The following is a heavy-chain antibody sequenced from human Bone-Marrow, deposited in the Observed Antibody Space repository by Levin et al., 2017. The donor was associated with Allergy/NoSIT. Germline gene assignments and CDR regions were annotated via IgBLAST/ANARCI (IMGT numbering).Heavy chain of an antibody. J-gene: IGHJ6*02. Sequence: SETLSLTCTVSGGSISSYYWSWIRQPPGKGLEWLGYIYYSGSTNYNPSLKSRVTISVDTSKNQFSLKLSSVTAADTAVYYCARTYDFWSALGDYYDYGMDVWGQGTTVTVSS. CDR1: GGSISSYY. V-gene: IGHV4-59*01. D-gene: IGHD3-3*01. CDR2: IYYSGST. CDR3: ARTYDFWSALGDYYDYGMDV.